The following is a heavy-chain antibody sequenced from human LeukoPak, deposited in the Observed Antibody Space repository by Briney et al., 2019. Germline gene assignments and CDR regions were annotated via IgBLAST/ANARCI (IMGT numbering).Heavy chain of an antibody. J-gene: IGHJ4*02. CDR1: GGSITFGSYY. V-gene: IGHV4-61*02. CDR3: ARARVIPASFDD. CDR2: IYTSGRT. Sequence: PSQTLSLTCTVSGGSITFGSYYWAWLRPPAGNGLEWVGRIYTSGRTFYNPSLKSRVTISMDTSMNQFSLRLNSVTAADTAVYYCARARVIPASFDDWGQGTLVTVSS.